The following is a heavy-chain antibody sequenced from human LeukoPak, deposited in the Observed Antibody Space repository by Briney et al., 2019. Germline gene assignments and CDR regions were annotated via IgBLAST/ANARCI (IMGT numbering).Heavy chain of an antibody. CDR3: AKDRGYITYYFDY. V-gene: IGHV3-30*18. J-gene: IGHJ4*01. D-gene: IGHD3-10*01. CDR2: ISYDGSNK. Sequence: GRSLRLSCAASGFTFSSYGMHWVRQAPGKGLDWVAVISYDGSNKYYADSVKGRFTISRDTSKNTLNLQMNSLRAEDTAVYYCAKDRGYITYYFDYWGQEPWSPSPQ. CDR1: GFTFSSYG.